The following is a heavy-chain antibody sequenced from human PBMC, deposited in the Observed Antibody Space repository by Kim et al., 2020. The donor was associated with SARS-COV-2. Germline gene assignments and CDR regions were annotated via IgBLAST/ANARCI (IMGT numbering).Heavy chain of an antibody. V-gene: IGHV3-33*06. Sequence: GGSLRLSCAASGFTFSSYAMHWVRQAPGKGLEWVAGIWYDGSNKYYADSVKGRFTISRDNSKNTLYLQMNSLRAEDTAVYYCAKDSVLYDSSGYQDYWGQGTLVTVSS. D-gene: IGHD3-22*01. CDR3: AKDSVLYDSSGYQDY. CDR2: IWYDGSNK. CDR1: GFTFSSYA. J-gene: IGHJ4*02.